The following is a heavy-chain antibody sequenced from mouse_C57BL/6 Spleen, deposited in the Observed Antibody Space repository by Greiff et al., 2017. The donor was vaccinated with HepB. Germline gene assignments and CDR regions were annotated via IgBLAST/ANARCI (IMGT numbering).Heavy chain of an antibody. J-gene: IGHJ2*01. V-gene: IGHV1-82*01. CDR1: LYAFSRTW. Sequence: VQLQQSVPERVISGASAPIRCRAPLYAFSRTWSYGVKQWPGKGLEWIGRIYPGDGDTNYNGKFKGKATLTADKSSSTAYMQLSSLTSEDSAVYFCARDYYGSRYGYWAQRSTLTVSS. CDR3: ARDYYGSRYGY. D-gene: IGHD1-1*01. CDR2: IYPGDGDT.